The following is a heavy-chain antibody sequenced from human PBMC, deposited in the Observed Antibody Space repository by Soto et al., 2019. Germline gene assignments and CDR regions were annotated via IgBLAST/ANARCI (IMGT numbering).Heavy chain of an antibody. J-gene: IGHJ6*02. CDR2: IYYSGST. CDR1: GGSVSSGSYY. CDR3: ARWSSSAYYYYGMDV. V-gene: IGHV4-61*01. D-gene: IGHD6-6*01. Sequence: QVQLQESGPGLVKPSETLSLTCTVSGGSVSSGSYYWSWIRQPPGKGLEWIGYIYYSGSTNYNPSLKRRVTISVDTSKNQFSLKLSSVTAADTAVYYCARWSSSAYYYYGMDVWGQGTTVTVSS.